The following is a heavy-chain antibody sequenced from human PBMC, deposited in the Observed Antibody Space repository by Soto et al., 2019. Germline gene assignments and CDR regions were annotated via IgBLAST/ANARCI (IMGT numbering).Heavy chain of an antibody. D-gene: IGHD3-16*01. V-gene: IGHV3-21*01. J-gene: IGHJ5*02. CDR1: GFTFSSYS. CDR2: ISSSSSYI. Sequence: EVQLVESGGGLVKPGGSLRLSCAASGFTFSSYSMNWVRQAPGKGLEWVSSISSSSSYIYYADSVKGRFTISRDNAMNSLYLQMNSLRAEDTAVYYCARENKRFGMAEIAFDPWGQGTLVTVSS. CDR3: ARENKRFGMAEIAFDP.